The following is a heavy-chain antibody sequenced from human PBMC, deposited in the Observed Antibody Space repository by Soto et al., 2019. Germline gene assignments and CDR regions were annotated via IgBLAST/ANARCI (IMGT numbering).Heavy chain of an antibody. CDR1: GFTFSTYW. V-gene: IGHV3-74*01. Sequence: GGSLRLSCAASGFTFSTYWMHWVRQAPGKGLVWVSRIDTGGSSTNYADSVKGRFTISRDNAKNTLYLQMNSLRAEDTAVYYCANSGGYCSGGSCYPYLASWGQGTPVTVSS. CDR3: ANSGGYCSGGSCYPYLAS. D-gene: IGHD2-15*01. J-gene: IGHJ4*02. CDR2: IDTGGSST.